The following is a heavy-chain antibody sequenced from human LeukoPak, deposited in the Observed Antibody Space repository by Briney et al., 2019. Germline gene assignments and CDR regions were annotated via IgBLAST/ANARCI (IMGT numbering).Heavy chain of an antibody. CDR1: GFTFSSYG. V-gene: IGHV3-30*03. CDR3: ARERVYCSGGSCYYLPDPSPFDY. Sequence: PGGSLRLSCAASGFTFSSYGMHWVRQAPGKGLEWVAVISYDGSNKYYADSVKGRFTISRDNSKNTLYLQMNSLRAEDTAVYYCARERVYCSGGSCYYLPDPSPFDYWGQGTLVTVSS. CDR2: ISYDGSNK. D-gene: IGHD2-15*01. J-gene: IGHJ4*02.